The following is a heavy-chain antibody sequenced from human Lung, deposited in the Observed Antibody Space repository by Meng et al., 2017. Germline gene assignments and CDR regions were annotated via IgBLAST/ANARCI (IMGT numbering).Heavy chain of an antibody. D-gene: IGHD3-22*01. V-gene: IGHV1-69*01. J-gene: IGHJ4*02. CDR1: GGTFSSSA. CDR3: ARALGLTTMMTY. CDR2: IIPLFDTT. Sequence: QVQRVQSGDEVKKPGSSVKVSCKASGGTFSSSAISWVRQAPGQGLERMGGIIPLFDTTHYAQNFQGRVSITADESTRTAYMELSSLRSEDTAVYYCARALGLTTMMTYWGQGTLVTVSS.